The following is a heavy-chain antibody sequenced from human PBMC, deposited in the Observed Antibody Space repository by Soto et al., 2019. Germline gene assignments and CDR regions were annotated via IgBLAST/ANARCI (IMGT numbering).Heavy chain of an antibody. CDR3: AKDGIRKDDY. V-gene: IGHV3-23*01. CDR2: ISDSGTKT. CDR1: GFSISDYA. Sequence: EVQLLESGEGFIQPGGSLRLSCSASGFSISDYAMSWVRQAPGKGLEWVSSISDSGTKTFYRDSVKGRFAISRDTSKNTVYMQMNNLRAEDTALYYCAKDGIRKDDYWGQGTVVTVSS. J-gene: IGHJ4*02.